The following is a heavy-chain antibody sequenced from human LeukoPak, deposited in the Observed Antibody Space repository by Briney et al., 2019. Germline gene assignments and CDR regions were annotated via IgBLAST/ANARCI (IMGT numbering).Heavy chain of an antibody. CDR1: GGTFSSYA. CDR3: AREYYYDSSGYYSLFDY. V-gene: IGHV1-69*05. CDR2: IIPIFGTA. D-gene: IGHD3-22*01. Sequence: SVKVSCKASGGTFSSYAISWVRQAPGQGLEWMGVIIPIFGTANYAQKFQSRVTITTDESTSTAYMELSSLRSEDTAVYYCAREYYYDSSGYYSLFDYWGQGTLVTVSS. J-gene: IGHJ4*02.